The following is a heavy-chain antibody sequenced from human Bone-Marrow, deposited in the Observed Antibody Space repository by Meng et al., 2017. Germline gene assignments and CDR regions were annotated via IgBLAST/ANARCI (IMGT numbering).Heavy chain of an antibody. J-gene: IGHJ5*02. CDR3: ARERRDGYSFDP. D-gene: IGHD5-24*01. CDR2: INWNGGST. Sequence: GESLKISCAASGFTFDDYGMSWVRQAPGKGLEWVSGINWNGGSTGYADSVKGRFTISRDNAKNSLYLQMNSLRAEDTALYYCARERRDGYSFDPWGQGTLVTVSS. V-gene: IGHV3-20*04. CDR1: GFTFDDYG.